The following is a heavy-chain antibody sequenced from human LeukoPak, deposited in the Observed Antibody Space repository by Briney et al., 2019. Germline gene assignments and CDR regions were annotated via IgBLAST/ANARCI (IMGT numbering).Heavy chain of an antibody. CDR3: AKDLTPGNAWGSYRFDY. CDR2: ISGSGDST. CDR1: GFTFSSYA. V-gene: IGHV3-23*01. J-gene: IGHJ4*02. D-gene: IGHD3-16*02. Sequence: GGSLRLSCAATGFTFSSYAMSWVRQAPGKGLEWVSGISGSGDSTYYADSVKGRFTISRDKSRNTLYLQMNSLGAADTAVYYCAKDLTPGNAWGSYRFDYWGQGTLVTVSS.